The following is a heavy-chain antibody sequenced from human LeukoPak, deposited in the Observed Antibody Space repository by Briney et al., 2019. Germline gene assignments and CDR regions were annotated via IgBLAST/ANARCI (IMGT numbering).Heavy chain of an antibody. J-gene: IGHJ5*02. V-gene: IGHV3-23*01. CDR2: ISGGGGST. CDR3: ARDEYYDSDPNWFDP. Sequence: GGSLRLSCAASGFTFSSYAMSWVRQAPGKGLEWVSSISGGGGSTFYADSVRGRFTISRDNAKNSLYLQMNSLRVEDTAVYYCARDEYYDSDPNWFDPWGQGTLVTVSS. D-gene: IGHD3-22*01. CDR1: GFTFSSYA.